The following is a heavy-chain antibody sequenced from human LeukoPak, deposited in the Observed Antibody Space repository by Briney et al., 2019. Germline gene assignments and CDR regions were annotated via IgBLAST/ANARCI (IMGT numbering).Heavy chain of an antibody. J-gene: IGHJ4*02. CDR3: ATGALLFDY. CDR1: GYSISSGYY. V-gene: IGHV4-38-2*02. D-gene: IGHD2/OR15-2a*01. CDR2: IYHSGST. Sequence: SETLSLTCTVSGYSISSGYYWGWIRQPPGKRLEWIGGIYHSGSTYYNPSLKSRVTISVDTSKNQFSLKLSSVTAADTAVYYCATGALLFDYWGQGTLVTVSS.